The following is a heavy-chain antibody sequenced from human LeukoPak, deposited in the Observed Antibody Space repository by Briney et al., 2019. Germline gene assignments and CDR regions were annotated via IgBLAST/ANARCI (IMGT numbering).Heavy chain of an antibody. CDR3: AREYCSGGSCYSDAFDI. Sequence: GGSLRLSCAASGFTFSSYSMNWVRQAPGKGLEWVSSISSSSSYIYYADSVKGRFTISRDKAKNSLYLQMNSLRAEDTAVYYCAREYCSGGSCYSDAFDIWGQGTMVTVSS. CDR2: ISSSSSYI. V-gene: IGHV3-21*01. D-gene: IGHD2-15*01. CDR1: GFTFSSYS. J-gene: IGHJ3*02.